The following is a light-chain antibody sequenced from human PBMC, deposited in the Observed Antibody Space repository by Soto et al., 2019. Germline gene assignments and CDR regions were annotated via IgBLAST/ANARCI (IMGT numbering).Light chain of an antibody. CDR2: DVS. V-gene: IGLV2-14*03. Sequence: ALTQPASVSGSTGQSITLSCTGSSSDIGHYNFVSWYQHHPGKAPKLIIYDVSDRPSGVSNRFSGSKSGNTASLTISGLQAEDEADYYCSSYATNRDVLFGGGTKVTVL. CDR3: SSYATNRDVL. CDR1: SSDIGHYNF. J-gene: IGLJ2*01.